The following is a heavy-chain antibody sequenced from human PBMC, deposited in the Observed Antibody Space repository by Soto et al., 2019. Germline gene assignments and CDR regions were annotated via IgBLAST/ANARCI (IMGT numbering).Heavy chain of an antibody. D-gene: IGHD1-26*01. CDR3: ARGAEHQRLSRDYFYGRDL. CDR2: ISFEGNTQ. Sequence: QVQLVESGGGVVQPGRSLRLSCAASGFTLSRYGMHWVRQAPGKGLEWVAVISFEGNTQYYADSVKGRFTISRDNSKDTLSLQIHSLRPEDTAVYYCARGAEHQRLSRDYFYGRDLWGQGTTVSVSS. V-gene: IGHV3-30*05. CDR1: GFTLSRYG. J-gene: IGHJ6*02.